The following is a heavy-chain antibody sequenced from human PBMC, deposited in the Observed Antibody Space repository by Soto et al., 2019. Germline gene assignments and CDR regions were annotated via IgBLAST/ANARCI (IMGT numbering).Heavy chain of an antibody. V-gene: IGHV3-7*03. CDR2: IKQDGSEK. D-gene: IGHD5-12*01. J-gene: IGHJ4*02. CDR3: ARDDRAYSRWDYFDY. CDR1: GFTFSSYW. Sequence: GGSLRLSCAASGFTFSSYWMSWVRQAPGKGLEWVANIKQDGSEKYYVDSVKGRFTISRDNAKNSLYLQMNSLRAEDTAVYYCARDDRAYSRWDYFDYWGQGTLVTVSS.